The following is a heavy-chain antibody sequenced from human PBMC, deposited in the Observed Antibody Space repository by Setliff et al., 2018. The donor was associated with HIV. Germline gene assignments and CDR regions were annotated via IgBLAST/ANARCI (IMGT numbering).Heavy chain of an antibody. Sequence: SETLSLTCTVFGGSISSHYWSWIRQPPGKGLEWIGYMHYSGSTNYNPSLKSRVTISIDTSKNQFSLKLSSVTAADTAVYHCASGLCNGGSCYSDVFDYWGQGTLVTVSS. D-gene: IGHD2-15*01. CDR1: GGSISSHY. V-gene: IGHV4-59*11. CDR3: ASGLCNGGSCYSDVFDY. CDR2: MHYSGST. J-gene: IGHJ4*02.